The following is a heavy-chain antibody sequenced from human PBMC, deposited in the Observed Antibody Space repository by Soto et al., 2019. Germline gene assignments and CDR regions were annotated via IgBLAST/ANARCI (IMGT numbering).Heavy chain of an antibody. CDR1: GFTFSSYA. J-gene: IGHJ4*02. V-gene: IGHV3-33*08. Sequence: WRSLRLFCAASGFTFSSYAMHWVRQAPGKGLEWVGFIWYDGSNTFYAESVKGRFTISRDNSKNTVYLQINALRAEDTAVYYCARDFSMVIVDHGYWGQGTLVTVSS. D-gene: IGHD5-12*01. CDR3: ARDFSMVIVDHGY. CDR2: IWYDGSNT.